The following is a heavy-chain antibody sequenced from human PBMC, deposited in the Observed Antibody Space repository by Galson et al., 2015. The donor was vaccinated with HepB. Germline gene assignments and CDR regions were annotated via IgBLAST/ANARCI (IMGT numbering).Heavy chain of an antibody. Sequence: SLRLSCAASGFIFSSFAMSWVRQAPGKGLEWVANIKQDGSEKYYVDSVKGRFTISRDNAKNSLYLQMNSLRAEDTAVYYCASYRIAAAGTGYWGQGTLVTVSS. CDR3: ASYRIAAAGTGY. D-gene: IGHD6-13*01. CDR1: GFIFSSFA. CDR2: IKQDGSEK. V-gene: IGHV3-7*03. J-gene: IGHJ4*02.